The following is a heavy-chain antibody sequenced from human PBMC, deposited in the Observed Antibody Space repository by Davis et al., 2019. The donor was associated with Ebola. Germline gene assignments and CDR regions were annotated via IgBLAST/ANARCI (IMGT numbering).Heavy chain of an antibody. D-gene: IGHD2-2*02. V-gene: IGHV3-11*04. CDR2: ISSSGSTI. CDR3: ARVGSKNCSSTSCYTYYYYGMDV. Sequence: GGSLRLSCAASGFTFSDYYMSWIRQAPGKGLEWVSYISSSGSTIYYADSVKGRFTISRDNAKNSLYLQMNSLRDEDTAVYYCARVGSKNCSSTSCYTYYYYGMDVWGQGTTVTVSS. CDR1: GFTFSDYY. J-gene: IGHJ6*02.